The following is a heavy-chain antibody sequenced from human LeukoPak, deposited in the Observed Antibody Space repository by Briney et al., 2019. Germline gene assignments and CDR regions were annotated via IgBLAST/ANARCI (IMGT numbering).Heavy chain of an antibody. V-gene: IGHV4-34*01. CDR3: AGGEYYYYGMDV. CDR2: INHSGST. Sequence: SETLSLTCTVSGGSISSYYWSWIRQPPGKGLEWIGEINHSGSTNYNPSLKSRVTISVDTSKNQFSLKLSSVTAADTAVYYCAGGEYYYYGMDVWGQGTTVTVSS. J-gene: IGHJ6*02. CDR1: GGSISSYY.